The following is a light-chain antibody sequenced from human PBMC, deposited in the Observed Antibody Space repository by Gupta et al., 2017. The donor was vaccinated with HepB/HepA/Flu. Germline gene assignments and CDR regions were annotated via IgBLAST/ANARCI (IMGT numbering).Light chain of an antibody. CDR3: QSADNSGNYGFVV. CDR1: TLPNQY. J-gene: IGLJ2*01. V-gene: IGLV3-25*03. Sequence: SYELTQPPSVSVSPGQTARLTCSGDTLPNQYAYWYQQKPGQASVLVIYKDSERPSGIPARFSGASSGTTITLTITGVQAEDEADYYGQSADNSGNYGFVVFGGGTKLTVL. CDR2: KDS.